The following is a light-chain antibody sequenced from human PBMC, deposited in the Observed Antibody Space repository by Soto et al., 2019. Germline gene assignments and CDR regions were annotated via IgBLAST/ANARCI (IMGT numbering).Light chain of an antibody. Sequence: EIELTQSPGTLFLSPGERATLSCRASQSISSSYLAWYQQKPGQAPSILIYGAFIRATDIPDRFSGSASGTDFTLTISRLEPEDFAVYYCQQYGDALYTFGQGTKLEIK. CDR2: GAF. CDR3: QQYGDALYT. V-gene: IGKV3-20*01. J-gene: IGKJ2*01. CDR1: QSISSSY.